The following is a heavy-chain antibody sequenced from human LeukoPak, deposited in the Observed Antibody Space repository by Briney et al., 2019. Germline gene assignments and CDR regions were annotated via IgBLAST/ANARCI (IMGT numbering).Heavy chain of an antibody. CDR1: GFTFRRYW. V-gene: IGHV3-7*02. D-gene: IGHD3-16*01. CDR2: IKQDGSEK. J-gene: IGHJ4*02. Sequence: TGGSLRLSCAASGFTFRRYWMSWARQASGKGLEWVANIKQDGSEKYYVDSVKGRFTISRDNAKNSLYLQMNSLRAEDTAVYYCVELGGNYSGQGTLVTVSS. CDR3: VELGGNY.